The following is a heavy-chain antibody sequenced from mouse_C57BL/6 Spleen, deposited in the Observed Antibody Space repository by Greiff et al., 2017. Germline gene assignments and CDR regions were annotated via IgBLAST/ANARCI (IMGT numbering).Heavy chain of an antibody. CDR2: IDPSDSYT. CDR3: ARSNYDGSSFGSMDF. D-gene: IGHD1-1*01. CDR1: GYTFTSYW. Sequence: QVQLQQPGAELVRPGTSVKLSCKASGYTFTSYWMHWVKQRPGQGLEWIGVIDPSDSYTNYNQKFKGKATLTVDTSSSTAYMQLSSLTSEDSAVYYCARSNYDGSSFGSMDFWGQGTSVTVSS. J-gene: IGHJ4*01. V-gene: IGHV1-59*01.